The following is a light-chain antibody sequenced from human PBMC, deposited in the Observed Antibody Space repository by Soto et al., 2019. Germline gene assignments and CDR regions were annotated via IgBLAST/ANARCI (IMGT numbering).Light chain of an antibody. V-gene: IGLV2-14*03. J-gene: IGLJ1*01. Sequence: QSVLTQPASVSGSPGQSITISCTGTASDVGGYNSVSWCQQHPGKAPKLMIYEVTDRPSGVSNRFSGSKSGNTASLTISGLQAEDEADYYCLSFTSSHIYVFGTGTKVTVL. CDR1: ASDVGGYNS. CDR2: EVT. CDR3: LSFTSSHIYV.